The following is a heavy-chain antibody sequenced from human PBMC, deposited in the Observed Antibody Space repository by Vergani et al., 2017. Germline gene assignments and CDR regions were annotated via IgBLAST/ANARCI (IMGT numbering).Heavy chain of an antibody. CDR3: AGVRAPGYRCGGDCYTFDY. D-gene: IGHD2-21*02. Sequence: QVKLVQSGAEVKKPGSSVKVSCKASGGTFSSYAISWVRQAPGQGLEWMGRIIPIFGTANYAQKFQGRVTITADESTSTAYMGLSSLRSEDTAVSYCAGVRAPGYRCGGDCYTFDYWGQGSLVTVSS. V-gene: IGHV1-69*13. CDR1: GGTFSSYA. J-gene: IGHJ4*02. CDR2: IIPIFGTA.